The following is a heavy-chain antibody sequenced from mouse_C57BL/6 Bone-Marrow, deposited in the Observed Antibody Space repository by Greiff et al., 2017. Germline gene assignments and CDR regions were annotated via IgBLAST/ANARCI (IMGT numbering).Heavy chain of an antibody. CDR2: IDPSDGYT. CDR3: ARGDYGSSGGFAY. Sequence: QVQLQQPGAELVMPGASVKLSCKASGYTFTSYWMHWVKQRPGQGLEWIGEIDPSDGYTNYNQKFKGKTTLTVDKSSSTAYMQLSSLTSEDSAVYYCARGDYGSSGGFAYGGRGNGVIVT. D-gene: IGHD1-1*01. J-gene: IGHJ3*01. V-gene: IGHV1-69*01. CDR1: GYTFTSYW.